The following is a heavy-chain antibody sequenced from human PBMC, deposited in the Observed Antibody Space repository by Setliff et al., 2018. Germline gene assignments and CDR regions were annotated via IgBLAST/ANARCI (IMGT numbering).Heavy chain of an antibody. CDR2: IYYSGST. Sequence: KPSETLSLTCSVSDFSINSGYYWSWIRQHPGKGLEWIGYIYYSGSTYYNPSLKSRVTISVDTSKNQFSLKLSSVTAADTAVYYCAREVGYYDSSGYPDVWGKGTTVTVSS. V-gene: IGHV4-31*03. CDR3: AREVGYYDSSGYPDV. J-gene: IGHJ6*04. CDR1: DFSINSGYY. D-gene: IGHD3-22*01.